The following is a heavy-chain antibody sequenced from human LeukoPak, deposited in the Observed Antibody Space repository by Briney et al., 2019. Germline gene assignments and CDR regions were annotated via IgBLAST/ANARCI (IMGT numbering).Heavy chain of an antibody. D-gene: IGHD3-22*01. CDR1: GGSIISSSYY. CDR2: IYYSGST. CDR3: ARAEYYYDSSTYNYHYHGMDV. Sequence: SETLSLTCTVSGGSIISSSYYWGWIRQPPGKGLEWIGTIYYSGSTYYNPSLESRVTISVDTSKSHFSLKLSSVTAADTAVYYCARAEYYYDSSTYNYHYHGMDVWGQGTTVTVSS. V-gene: IGHV4-39*07. J-gene: IGHJ6*02.